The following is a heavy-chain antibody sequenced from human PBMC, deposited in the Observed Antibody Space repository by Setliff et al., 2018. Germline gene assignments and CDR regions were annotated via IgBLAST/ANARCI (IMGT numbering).Heavy chain of an antibody. Sequence: LSLTCSVYGESFSNNYWSWIRQAPGKGLEWVAYISSSGISIDYADSVKGRFTISRDNSKNTLYLQMNGLRAEDSALYYCAKDPNGDFFGAFDTWGQGALVTVSS. D-gene: IGHD4-17*01. CDR3: AKDPNGDFFGAFDT. J-gene: IGHJ5*02. CDR2: ISSSGISI. V-gene: IGHV3-11*01. CDR1: GESFSNNY.